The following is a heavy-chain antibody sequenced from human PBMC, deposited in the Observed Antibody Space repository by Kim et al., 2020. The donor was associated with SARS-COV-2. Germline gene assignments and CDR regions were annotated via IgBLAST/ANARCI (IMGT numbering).Heavy chain of an antibody. CDR2: ISAYNGNT. D-gene: IGHD2-2*01. CDR1: GYTFTSYG. CDR3: ARVGYCSSTSCYGTRRYYYYYGMDV. V-gene: IGHV1-18*01. J-gene: IGHJ6*02. Sequence: ASVKVSCKASGYTFTSYGISWVRQAPGQGLEWMGWISAYNGNTNYAQKLQGRVTMTTDTSTSTAYMELRSLRSDDTAVYYCARVGYCSSTSCYGTRRYYYYYGMDVWGQGTTVTVSS.